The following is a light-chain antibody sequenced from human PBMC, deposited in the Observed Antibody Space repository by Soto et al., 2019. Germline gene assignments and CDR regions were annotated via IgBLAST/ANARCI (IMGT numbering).Light chain of an antibody. Sequence: EIVLTQSPATLSLSPGERATLSCRASQSVSNYLAWYQQKPGQAPRLLIYDAPNRATGIPARFSGSGSGTDFTLAISSLEPEDFAVYCCQQRSNWPRFTFGQGTKVEIK. CDR3: QQRSNWPRFT. V-gene: IGKV3-11*01. J-gene: IGKJ2*01. CDR2: DAP. CDR1: QSVSNY.